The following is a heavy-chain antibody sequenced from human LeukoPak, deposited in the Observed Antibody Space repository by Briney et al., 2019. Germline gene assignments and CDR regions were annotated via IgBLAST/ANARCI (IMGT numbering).Heavy chain of an antibody. CDR1: GFTFSSYW. V-gene: IGHV3-74*01. CDR2: INSDGSST. Sequence: PGGSLRLSCAASGFTFSSYWMHWVRQAPGKGLVWVSRINSDGSSTSYADSVKGRFTISRDNAKNTLYLQMNSLRAEDTAVYYCARVTRSRYQLLLYRKYYYYGMDVWGQGTTVTVSS. CDR3: ARVTRSRYQLLLYRKYYYYGMDV. D-gene: IGHD2-2*01. J-gene: IGHJ6*02.